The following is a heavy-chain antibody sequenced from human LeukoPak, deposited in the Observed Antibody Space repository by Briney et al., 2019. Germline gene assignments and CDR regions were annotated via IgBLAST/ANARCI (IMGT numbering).Heavy chain of an antibody. Sequence: PGGSLRLSCAASGFTFSDYYMSWVRQAPGKGLEWVSAISGSGGSTYYADSVKGRFTISRDNSKNTLYLQMNSLRAEDTAVYYCASTTRGGTYYYYMDVWGKGTTVTISS. V-gene: IGHV3-23*01. CDR3: ASTTRGGTYYYYMDV. J-gene: IGHJ6*03. D-gene: IGHD1-1*01. CDR1: GFTFSDYY. CDR2: ISGSGGST.